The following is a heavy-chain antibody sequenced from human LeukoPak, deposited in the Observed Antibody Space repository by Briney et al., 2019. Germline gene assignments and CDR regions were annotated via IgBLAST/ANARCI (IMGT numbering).Heavy chain of an antibody. J-gene: IGHJ4*02. D-gene: IGHD2-21*01. CDR1: GFNVNNAW. CDR2: IRSKIDGGAT. V-gene: IGHV3-15*07. CDR3: YTSITDY. Sequence: GGSLRLSCAASGFNVNNAWMSWVRQAPGKGLEWVGRIRSKIDGGATDYAAPVKGGFTISRDDSKNTLYLQINSLKIEDTAMYYCYTSITDYWGQGTLVTVSS.